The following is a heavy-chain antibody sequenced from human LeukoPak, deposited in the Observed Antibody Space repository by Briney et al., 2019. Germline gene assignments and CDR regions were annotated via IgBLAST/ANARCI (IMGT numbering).Heavy chain of an antibody. D-gene: IGHD5-18*01. CDR2: ISYDGSNK. CDR1: GFTFSSYG. V-gene: IGHV3-30*18. Sequence: GGSLRLSCAASGFTFSSYGMHWVRQAPGKGLEWVAVISYDGSNKYYADSVKGRFTISRDNSKNTLCLQMSSLRAEDTAVYYCAKDFRGYSYGAYYFDYWAREPWSPSPQ. J-gene: IGHJ4*02. CDR3: AKDFRGYSYGAYYFDY.